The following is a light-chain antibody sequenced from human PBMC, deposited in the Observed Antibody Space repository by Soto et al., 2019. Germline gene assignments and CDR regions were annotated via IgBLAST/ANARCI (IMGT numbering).Light chain of an antibody. CDR2: DTS. J-gene: IGKJ1*01. V-gene: IGKV3-11*01. Sequence: EIVLTQSPATLSLSPGERATLSCRASQSVSRYFAWYQQKPGQPPRLLIYDTSNRATGVPARFSGSGSGTDFTLTISSLEPEDFAVYYCQQRSNLPLTFGQGTKVEIK. CDR3: QQRSNLPLT. CDR1: QSVSRY.